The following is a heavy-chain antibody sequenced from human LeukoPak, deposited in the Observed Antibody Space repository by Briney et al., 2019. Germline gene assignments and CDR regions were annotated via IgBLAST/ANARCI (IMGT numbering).Heavy chain of an antibody. D-gene: IGHD2-8*02. CDR3: ARDVLVGWQHFDY. V-gene: IGHV3-23*01. J-gene: IGHJ4*02. CDR2: ISGGGDDT. Sequence: GGSLRLSCAVSGFIFSSSAMSWVRQAPGKGLEWVSAISGGGDDTSYADSARGRFTVSRDNSKNTLYLQMNSLRAEDTAVYYCARDVLVGWQHFDYWGQGTLVTVSS. CDR1: GFIFSSSA.